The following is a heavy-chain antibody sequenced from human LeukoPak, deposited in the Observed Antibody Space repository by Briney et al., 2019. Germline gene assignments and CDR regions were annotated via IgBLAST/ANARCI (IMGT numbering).Heavy chain of an antibody. CDR3: ARGDGSSWTNFDF. J-gene: IGHJ4*02. Sequence: GASVKVSCKASGYTFTGSYMHWVRQAPGQGLEWMGWINPNSGGTKYALKFQGRVTTIRDTSINTAYMELSRLRSDDTAVYYCARGDGSSWTNFDFWGQGTLVTVSS. D-gene: IGHD6-13*01. V-gene: IGHV1-2*02. CDR2: INPNSGGT. CDR1: GYTFTGSY.